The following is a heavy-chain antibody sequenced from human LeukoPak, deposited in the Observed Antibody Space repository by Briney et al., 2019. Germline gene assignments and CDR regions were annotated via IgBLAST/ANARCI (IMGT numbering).Heavy chain of an antibody. CDR3: ARRGYYDSGGYYGY. CDR2: INYSGNN. J-gene: IGHJ4*02. V-gene: IGHV4-61*05. Sequence: PSETLSLTCTVSGASISSSSYYWGWIRQPPGKGLEWIAYINYSGNNNYNPSLKSRVTISIDTSKNHFSLRLSSVTAADTAVYYCARRGYYDSGGYYGYWGQGTLVTVSS. D-gene: IGHD3-22*01. CDR1: GASISSSSYY.